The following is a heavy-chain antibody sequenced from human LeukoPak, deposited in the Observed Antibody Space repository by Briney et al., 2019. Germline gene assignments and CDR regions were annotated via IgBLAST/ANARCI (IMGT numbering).Heavy chain of an antibody. CDR3: AREDDSSGYYFDY. CDR1: GCSISSYY. J-gene: IGHJ4*02. CDR2: IYYSGST. D-gene: IGHD3-22*01. V-gene: IGHV4-59*01. Sequence: PSETLSLTCTVSGCSISSYYWSWIRQPPGKGLEWIGYIYYSGSTNYNPSLKSRVTISVDTSKNQFSLKLSSVTAADTAVYYCAREDDSSGYYFDYWGQGTLVTVSS.